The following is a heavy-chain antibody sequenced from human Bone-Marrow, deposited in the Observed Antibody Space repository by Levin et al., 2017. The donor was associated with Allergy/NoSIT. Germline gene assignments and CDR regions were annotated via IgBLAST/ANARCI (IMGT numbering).Heavy chain of an antibody. J-gene: IGHJ4*02. CDR3: ARDANGIY. CDR2: IYSVGST. CDR1: GITVGNNY. D-gene: IGHD1-1*01. V-gene: IGHV3-66*01. Sequence: GESLKISCAASGITVGNNYMSWVRQTPGKRLEWVAVIYSVGSTYYADSVKGRFTISRDSVKNTVYLQMNNLRGEDTAVYYCARDANGIYWGQGTLVTVSS.